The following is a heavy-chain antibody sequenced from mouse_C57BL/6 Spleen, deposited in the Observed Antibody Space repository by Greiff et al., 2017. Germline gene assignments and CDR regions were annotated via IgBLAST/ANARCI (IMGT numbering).Heavy chain of an antibody. CDR1: GYTFTSYW. J-gene: IGHJ2*01. Sequence: VQLQQSGAELVKPGASVKLSCKASGYTFTSYWMHWVKQRPGRGLEWIGRIDPNSGGTKYNEKFKSKATLTVDKPSSTAYMQLSSLTSEDSAVYYCAREGDLITTVVAPHYWGQGTTLTVSS. V-gene: IGHV1-72*01. CDR2: IDPNSGGT. D-gene: IGHD1-1*01. CDR3: AREGDLITTVVAPHY.